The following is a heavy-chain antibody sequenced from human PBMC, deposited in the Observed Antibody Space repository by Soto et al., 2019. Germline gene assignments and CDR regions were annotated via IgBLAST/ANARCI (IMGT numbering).Heavy chain of an antibody. Sequence: GEALKISCKGSGYSFTSYWISWARQMPGKGLEWMGRIDPSDSYTNYSPSFQGHVTISADKSISTAYLQWSSLKAPDTAMYYCARRSYAIAAQVFWFDPWGQGXLVTVYS. CDR3: ARRSYAIAAQVFWFDP. D-gene: IGHD6-6*01. CDR1: GYSFTSYW. CDR2: IDPSDSYT. J-gene: IGHJ5*02. V-gene: IGHV5-10-1*01.